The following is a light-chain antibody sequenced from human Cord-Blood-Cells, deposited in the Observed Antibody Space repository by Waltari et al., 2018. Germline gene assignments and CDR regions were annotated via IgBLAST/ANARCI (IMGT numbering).Light chain of an antibody. CDR1: KLGDKY. Sequence: SYELTQPPSVSVSPGQTASITCPGDKLGDKYACWYQQKPGQSPVLVIYQDSKRPSGIPERVAGSKSGNTATLTISGTQAMDEADYYCQAWDSSTGVFGGGTKLTVL. CDR3: QAWDSSTGV. CDR2: QDS. V-gene: IGLV3-1*01. J-gene: IGLJ2*01.